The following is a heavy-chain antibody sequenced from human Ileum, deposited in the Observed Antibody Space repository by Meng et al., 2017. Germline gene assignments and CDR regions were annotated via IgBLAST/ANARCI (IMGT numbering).Heavy chain of an antibody. CDR2: IWHAGGS. CDR3: AIDGSGWQQEDF. J-gene: IGHJ4*02. V-gene: IGHV4-4*02. CDR1: GGSMNNDHW. Sequence: SETLSLTCTVSGGSMNNDHWWSWVRQTPGKGLEWIGEIWHAGGSNYNPSFKSRVTMSIDKSNNQFSLKLTSVTAADTGVYYCAIDGSGWQQEDFWGQGNRVNVSS. D-gene: IGHD6-19*01.